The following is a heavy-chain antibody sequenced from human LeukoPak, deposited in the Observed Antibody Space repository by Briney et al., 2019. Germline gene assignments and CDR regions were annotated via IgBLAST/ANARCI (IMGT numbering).Heavy chain of an antibody. CDR2: ISSGGTTT. V-gene: IGHV3-48*03. D-gene: IGHD6-19*01. J-gene: IGHJ4*02. Sequence: GGSLRLSCAASGLSFSVYEMHWVRQAPGKGLEWISDISSGGTTTYYADSVKGRFTISRDNAKNSLYLQMNSLRAEDTAVYYCTTLTVASNFDYWGQGTLVTVSS. CDR1: GLSFSVYE. CDR3: TTLTVASNFDY.